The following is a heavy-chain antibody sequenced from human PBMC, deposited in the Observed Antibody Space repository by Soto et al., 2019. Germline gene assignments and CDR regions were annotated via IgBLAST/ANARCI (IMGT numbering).Heavy chain of an antibody. CDR2: IKQDGSEK. Sequence: GGSLRLSCVASGFTFSSYWMSWVRQAPGKGLEWVANIKQDGSEKYYVDSVKGRFTISRDNAKNSLYLQMNSLRAEDTAVYYCASLTGAPLTDYWGQGTLVTVSS. CDR3: ASLTGAPLTDY. V-gene: IGHV3-7*03. D-gene: IGHD7-27*01. CDR1: GFTFSSYW. J-gene: IGHJ4*02.